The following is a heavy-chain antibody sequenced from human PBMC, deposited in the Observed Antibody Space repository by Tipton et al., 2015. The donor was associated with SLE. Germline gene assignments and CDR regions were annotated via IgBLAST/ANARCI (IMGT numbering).Heavy chain of an antibody. J-gene: IGHJ4*02. Sequence: SLRLSCAASGFTFSGSTIHWVRQASGKGLEWVGRIRSKTNNYATAYAASVKGRFSISRDDSKNTAYLQMNSLKTEDTAVYYCLAAAGLPFDYWGQGTLVTVSS. CDR1: GFTFSGST. V-gene: IGHV3-73*01. CDR2: IRSKTNNYAT. CDR3: LAAAGLPFDY. D-gene: IGHD6-13*01.